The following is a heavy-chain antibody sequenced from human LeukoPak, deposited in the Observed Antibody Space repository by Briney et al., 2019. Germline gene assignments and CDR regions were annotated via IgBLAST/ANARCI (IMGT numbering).Heavy chain of an antibody. CDR2: INHSGST. CDR1: GGSFSGYY. Sequence: SETQSLTCAVYGGSFSGYYWSWIRQPPGKGLEWIGEINHSGSTNYNPSLKSRVTISVDTSKNQFSLKLSSVTAADTAVYYCARGLYSSSSDYWGQGTLVTVSS. J-gene: IGHJ4*02. CDR3: ARGLYSSSSDY. D-gene: IGHD6-6*01. V-gene: IGHV4-34*01.